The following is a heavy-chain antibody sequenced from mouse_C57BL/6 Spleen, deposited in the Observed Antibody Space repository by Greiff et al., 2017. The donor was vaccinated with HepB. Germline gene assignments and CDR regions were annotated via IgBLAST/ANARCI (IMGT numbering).Heavy chain of an antibody. J-gene: IGHJ4*01. CDR1: GYAFSSYW. CDR3: ARWDGYYAVYAMDY. V-gene: IGHV1-80*01. CDR2: IYPGDGDT. D-gene: IGHD2-3*01. Sequence: QVQLKQSGAELVKPGASVKISCKASGYAFSSYWMNWVKQRPGKGLEWIGQIYPGDGDTNYNGKFKGKATLTADKSSSTAYMQLSSLTSEDSAVYFCARWDGYYAVYAMDYWGQGTSVTVSS.